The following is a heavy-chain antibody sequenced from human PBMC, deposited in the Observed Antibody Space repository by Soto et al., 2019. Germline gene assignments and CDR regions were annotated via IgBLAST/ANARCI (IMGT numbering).Heavy chain of an antibody. CDR3: ARVRLSYDNWFDP. D-gene: IGHD3-3*01. CDR2: IYYRGST. Sequence: QVQLQESGPGLVKPSQTLSLTCTVSGGSISSGDYYWSWIRQPPGKGLGWIGYIYYRGSTYYNPSLKGRVTTSVDMSKNQFSLKLSSVTAADTAVYYCARVRLSYDNWFDPWGQGTLVTVSS. CDR1: GGSISSGDYY. J-gene: IGHJ5*02. V-gene: IGHV4-30-4*01.